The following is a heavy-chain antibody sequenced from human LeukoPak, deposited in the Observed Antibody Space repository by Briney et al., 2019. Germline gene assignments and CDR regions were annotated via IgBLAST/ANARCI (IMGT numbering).Heavy chain of an antibody. CDR2: IHRSGSI. Sequence: PSETLSLTCTVSGGSISSSSYYWGWVRQPPGKGLEWIAEIHRSGSINYNPSLKGRVTISVDKAKNQFSLNLNSVTAADTAVYYCARGGDRSFDYWGQGTLVTVSS. J-gene: IGHJ4*02. CDR1: GGSISSSSYY. D-gene: IGHD3-10*01. CDR3: ARGGDRSFDY. V-gene: IGHV4-39*07.